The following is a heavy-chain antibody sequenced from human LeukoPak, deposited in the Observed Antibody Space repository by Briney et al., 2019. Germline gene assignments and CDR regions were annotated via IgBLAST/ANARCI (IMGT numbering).Heavy chain of an antibody. V-gene: IGHV4-4*07. CDR2: IYTSGST. J-gene: IGHJ6*03. CDR3: ARLYSSSFYYYYYYYMDV. D-gene: IGHD6-13*01. Sequence: KPSETLSLTCTVSGGSISSYYWSWIRQPAGKGLEWIGRIYTSGSTNYNPSLKSRVTMSVDTSKNQFSLKLSSVTAADTAVYYCARLYSSSFYYYYYYYMDVWGKGTTVTISS. CDR1: GGSISSYY.